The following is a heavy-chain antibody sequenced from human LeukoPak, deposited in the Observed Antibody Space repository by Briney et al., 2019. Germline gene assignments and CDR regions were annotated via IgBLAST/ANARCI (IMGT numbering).Heavy chain of an antibody. D-gene: IGHD3-22*01. V-gene: IGHV4-34*01. CDR1: GGSFSGYY. Sequence: KPSETLSLTCAVYGGSFSGYYWSWIRQPPGKGLEWIGEINHSGSTNYNPSLKSRVTISVDTSKNQFSLKLSSVTAADTAVYYCARIVVVMNYYYYYMDVWGKGTTVTVSS. J-gene: IGHJ6*03. CDR3: ARIVVVMNYYYYYMDV. CDR2: INHSGST.